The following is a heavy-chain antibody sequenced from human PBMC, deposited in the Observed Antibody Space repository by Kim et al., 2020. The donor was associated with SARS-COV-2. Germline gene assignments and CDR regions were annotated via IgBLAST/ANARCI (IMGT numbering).Heavy chain of an antibody. Sequence: ASVKVSCKASGYIFTILKIHWLRQAPGQGLEWMGWVSVNTGYTRYSQRFQDRVTTTKDTSATTAYMELNRLTSEDTAVYCCSKNEDIWGQGSLVIVSS. CDR1: GYIFTILK. CDR2: VSVNTGYT. CDR3: SKNEDI. J-gene: IGHJ4*02. V-gene: IGHV1-3*01.